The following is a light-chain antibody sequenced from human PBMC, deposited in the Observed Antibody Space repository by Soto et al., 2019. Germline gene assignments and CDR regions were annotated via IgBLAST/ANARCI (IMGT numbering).Light chain of an antibody. V-gene: IGKV1-33*01. CDR3: QQYDNLPVT. CDR1: QDISNY. CDR2: DAS. J-gene: IGKJ5*01. Sequence: DIQMTHSPSSLPASVGDRVTITCHASQDISNYLNWYQQKPGKAPKLLIYDASNLETGVPSRFSGSGSGTDFTFTISSLQPEDIATYYCQQYDNLPVTFGQGTRLEIK.